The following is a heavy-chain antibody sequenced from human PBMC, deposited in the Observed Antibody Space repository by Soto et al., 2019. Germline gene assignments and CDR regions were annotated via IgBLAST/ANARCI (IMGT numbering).Heavy chain of an antibody. D-gene: IGHD3-9*01. CDR1: GFTFTSSA. CDR2: IVVGSGNT. J-gene: IGHJ6*02. CDR3: AAPRGYYDILAGYRPPYYYGMDV. Sequence: ASVKVSCKASGFTFTSSAVQWVRQARGQRLEWIGWIVVGSGNTNYAQKFQERVTITRDMSTSTAYMELSSLRSEDTAVYYCAAPRGYYDILAGYRPPYYYGMDVWGQGTTVTSP. V-gene: IGHV1-58*01.